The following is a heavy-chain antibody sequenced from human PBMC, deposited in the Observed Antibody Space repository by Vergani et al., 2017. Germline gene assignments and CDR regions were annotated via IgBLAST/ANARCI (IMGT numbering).Heavy chain of an antibody. V-gene: IGHV1-18*04. Sequence: QVQLVQSGAEVKKPGASVKVSCKASGYTFTSYGISWVRQAPGQGLEWMGWISAYNGNTNYAQKLQGRVTMTTETSTSTGYMELRSLRSDDTAVYYCAGEREMTYGDSRDCYYGMDVWGQGTTVTVSS. CDR1: GYTFTSYG. CDR3: AGEREMTYGDSRDCYYGMDV. D-gene: IGHD4-17*01. CDR2: ISAYNGNT. J-gene: IGHJ6*02.